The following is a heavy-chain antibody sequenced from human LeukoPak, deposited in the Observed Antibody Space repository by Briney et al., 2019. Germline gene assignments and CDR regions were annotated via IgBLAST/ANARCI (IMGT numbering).Heavy chain of an antibody. CDR3: VRGTGY. Sequence: GGSLRLSCSVSGFTFSTYVMHWVRRAPGKGLEYVSAISSNGDNTYYADSVKGRFTISRDNSKNTLYLQMSSLRPDDTAVYFCVRGTGYWGQGTLVTVSS. J-gene: IGHJ4*02. CDR1: GFTFSTYV. CDR2: ISSNGDNT. V-gene: IGHV3-64D*06.